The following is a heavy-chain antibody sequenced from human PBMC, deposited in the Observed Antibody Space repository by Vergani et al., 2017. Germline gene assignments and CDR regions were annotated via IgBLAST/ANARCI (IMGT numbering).Heavy chain of an antibody. Sequence: QVQLRQWGAGLVKPSETLSLTCGIYVDSLRGHYWSWIRQPAGKGLEWIGRVYTSGMTNYNPSLKSRVTILVDRSKSQLSLKLTSVTAGDTAVYFCARELSYYYGSGSDDYNPYYYEGMDVWGPGTTVTVSS. D-gene: IGHD3-10*01. CDR1: VDSLRGHY. CDR3: ARELSYYYGSGSDDYNPYYYEGMDV. V-gene: IGHV4-59*10. J-gene: IGHJ6*02. CDR2: VYTSGMT.